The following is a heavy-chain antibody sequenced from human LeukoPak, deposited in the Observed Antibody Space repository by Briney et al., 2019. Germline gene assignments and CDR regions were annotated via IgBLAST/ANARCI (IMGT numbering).Heavy chain of an antibody. CDR2: IYRSGST. V-gene: IGHV4-4*02. CDR1: GFTFSSYS. CDR3: ARVALYDTSAHNYFDY. D-gene: IGHD3-22*01. J-gene: IGHJ4*02. Sequence: GSLRLSCAASGFTFSSYSMNWVRQAPGKGLEWIGEIYRSGSTNYNPSLKSRVTISIDKSKNQFSLKLSSVTTADTAVYYCARVALYDTSAHNYFDYWGQGTLVAVSS.